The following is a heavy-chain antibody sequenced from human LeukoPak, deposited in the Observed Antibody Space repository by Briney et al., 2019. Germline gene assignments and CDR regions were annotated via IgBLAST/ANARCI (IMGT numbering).Heavy chain of an antibody. J-gene: IGHJ4*02. CDR1: AGSFSGDY. V-gene: IGHV4-34*01. D-gene: IGHD3-22*01. CDR3: ARHGYYYDNRDY. CDR2: INNSGNT. Sequence: ETLSHTCAVSAGSFSGDYWSWVRQRPRKGLGCIGEINNSGNTNYNPSLKSRITISVGTSRNQFSLKLSSVTAADTAVYYCARHGYYYDNRDYWGQGTPVTVSS.